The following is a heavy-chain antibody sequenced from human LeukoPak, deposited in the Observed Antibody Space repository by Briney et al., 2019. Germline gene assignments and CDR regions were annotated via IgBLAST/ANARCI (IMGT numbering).Heavy chain of an antibody. V-gene: IGHV3-53*01. D-gene: IGHD6-19*01. CDR2: IYSGGST. CDR1: VFTVSSNY. CDR3: ARRWLVPRGMDV. Sequence: GGSLRLTCTASVFTVSSNYMIWVRRAPGKGLEWVSFIYSGGSTYYAASVKGRFTISRDNSKDTLYLQMNNLRTGDTAVYFCARRWLVPRGMDVWGEGTTVTVSS. J-gene: IGHJ6*04.